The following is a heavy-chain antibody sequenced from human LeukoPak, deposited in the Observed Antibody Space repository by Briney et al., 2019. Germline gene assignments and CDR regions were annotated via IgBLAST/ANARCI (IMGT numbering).Heavy chain of an antibody. J-gene: IGHJ5*02. CDR3: ARKHRRTAVAGNWFDP. Sequence: ASVKVSCKASGYSFTTYAMNWVRQAPGQGLEWLGWINTNTGNPTYAQGFTGRFVFSLDTSVSTAYLQISSLKAEDTAVYYCARKHRRTAVAGNWFDPWGQGTLVTVSS. D-gene: IGHD6-19*01. CDR2: INTNTGNP. V-gene: IGHV7-4-1*02. CDR1: GYSFTTYA.